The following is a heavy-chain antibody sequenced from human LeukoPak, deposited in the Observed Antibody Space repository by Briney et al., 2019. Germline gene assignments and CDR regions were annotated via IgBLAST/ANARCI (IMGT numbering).Heavy chain of an antibody. CDR1: GGTFSSSA. D-gene: IGHD5-18*01. V-gene: IGHV1-69*04. J-gene: IGHJ6*02. CDR2: IIPVLNIT. CDR3: ARDQGLTAPPPYGLDV. Sequence: SVKVSFKTSGGTFSSSAITWVRQAPGQGLEWMGRIIPVLNITTYAQKFQGSVTITADTSTSTVYMERSSLRSEETAVYYCARDQGLTAPPPYGLDVWGQGTTVIVSS.